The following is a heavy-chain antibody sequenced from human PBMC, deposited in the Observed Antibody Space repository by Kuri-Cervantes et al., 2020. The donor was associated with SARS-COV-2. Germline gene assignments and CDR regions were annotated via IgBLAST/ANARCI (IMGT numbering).Heavy chain of an antibody. V-gene: IGHV3-23*01. CDR1: GFTFIGHA. J-gene: IGHJ5*02. D-gene: IGHD3-3*01. CDR2: ISGSGGRT. Sequence: ETLSLTFAASGFTFIGHAMNWVRQAPGKGLEWVSGISGSGGRTYYADPVKGRFTISRDNSKNTLYLEMNSLRDEDTAVYYCARDPTAHYDFWTGYYGNNWFDPWGQGTLVTVSS. CDR3: ARDPTAHYDFWTGYYGNNWFDP.